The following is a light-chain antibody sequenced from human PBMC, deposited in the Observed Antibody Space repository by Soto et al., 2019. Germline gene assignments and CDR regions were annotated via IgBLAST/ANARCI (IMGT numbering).Light chain of an antibody. Sequence: DIQMTQSPSSLSASVGDRVTITCRASQRISSYLNWYQQKPGKAPKLLIYGASSLQSGVPSRFSGSGSGTDFTLTISSLQPEDFATYYCQQSYSTPHTFGHGTQVDIK. V-gene: IGKV1-39*01. CDR2: GAS. CDR1: QRISSY. J-gene: IGKJ2*01. CDR3: QQSYSTPHT.